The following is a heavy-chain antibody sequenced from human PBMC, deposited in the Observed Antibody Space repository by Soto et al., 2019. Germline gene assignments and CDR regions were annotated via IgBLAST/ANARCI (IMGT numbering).Heavy chain of an antibody. CDR3: ARDLWGYCGTDCYPLDV. CDR1: GGSISGYY. V-gene: IGHV4-59*01. J-gene: IGHJ6*02. CDR2: MYNTGST. Sequence: SETLSLTCTVSGGSISGYYWSWIRQPPGKGLEWIGYMYNTGSTVYNPSFKSRVTISVDTSKDQFSLKLNSVSAADTAVYYCARDLWGYCGTDCYPLDVWGQGTTVTVSS. D-gene: IGHD2-21*02.